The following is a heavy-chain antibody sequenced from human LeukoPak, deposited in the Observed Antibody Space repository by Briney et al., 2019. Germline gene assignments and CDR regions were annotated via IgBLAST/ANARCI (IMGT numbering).Heavy chain of an antibody. D-gene: IGHD2-8*01. V-gene: IGHV1-46*01. CDR3: ARVPPYCTNGVCYRAGPDAFDI. CDR2: INPSGGST. CDR1: GYTFTSYY. J-gene: IGHJ3*02. Sequence: ASVKVSCKASGYTFTSYYMHWVRQAPGQGFEWMGIINPSGGSTSYAQKFQGRVTMTRDMSTSTVYMELSSLRSEDTAVYYCARVPPYCTNGVCYRAGPDAFDIWGQGAMVTVSS.